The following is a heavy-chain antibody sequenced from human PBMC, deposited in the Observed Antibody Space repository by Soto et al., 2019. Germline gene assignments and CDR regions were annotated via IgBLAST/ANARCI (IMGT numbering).Heavy chain of an antibody. Sequence: GGSLRLSCAASGFTFSSYAMHWVRQAPGKGLEWVAVISYDGSNKYYADSVKGRFTISRDNSKNTLYLQMNSLRAEDTAVYYCARDLQLVHRQDYWGQGTLVTVSS. V-gene: IGHV3-30-3*01. D-gene: IGHD6-13*01. CDR1: GFTFSSYA. CDR2: ISYDGSNK. J-gene: IGHJ4*02. CDR3: ARDLQLVHRQDY.